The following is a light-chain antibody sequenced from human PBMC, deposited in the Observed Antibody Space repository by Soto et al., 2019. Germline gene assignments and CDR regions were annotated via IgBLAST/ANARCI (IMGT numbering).Light chain of an antibody. Sequence: EIVLTQSPGTLSLSPGERATLSCRASQSVRDSHLAWYQQKPGQAPSLLIYETSSRATGIPDRFRGSGSGKEFALTITRVEPEDVAMYFWQQYGSSPGTFGQGTKVEI. CDR2: ETS. CDR1: QSVRDSH. CDR3: QQYGSSPGT. J-gene: IGKJ1*01. V-gene: IGKV3-20*01.